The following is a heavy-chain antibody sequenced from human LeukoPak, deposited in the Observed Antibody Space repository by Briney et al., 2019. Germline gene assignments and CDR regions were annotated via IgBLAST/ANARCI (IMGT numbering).Heavy chain of an antibody. CDR3: AKDRDILTGSYYYYMDV. CDR2: ISGSGGST. V-gene: IGHV3-23*01. CDR1: GFTFSSYA. D-gene: IGHD3-9*01. Sequence: GGSLRLSCAASGFTFSSYAMSWVRQAPGKGLEWVSAISGSGGSTYYADSVKGRFTISRDNSKNTLYLQMNSLRAEDTAVYYCAKDRDILTGSYYYYMDVWGQGTLVTVSS. J-gene: IGHJ6*03.